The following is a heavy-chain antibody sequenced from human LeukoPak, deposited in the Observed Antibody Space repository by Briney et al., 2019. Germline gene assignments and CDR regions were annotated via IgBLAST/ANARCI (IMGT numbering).Heavy chain of an antibody. Sequence: GGSLRLSCAASGFTFDDYGMSWVRQAPGKGLEWVSGINWNGGSTGYADSVKGRFTISRDNAKNSLYLQMNSLRAEDTALYHCASSCSSTSCYGRDVWGKGTTFTVSS. V-gene: IGHV3-20*01. J-gene: IGHJ6*04. CDR2: INWNGGST. CDR1: GFTFDDYG. CDR3: ASSCSSTSCYGRDV. D-gene: IGHD2-2*01.